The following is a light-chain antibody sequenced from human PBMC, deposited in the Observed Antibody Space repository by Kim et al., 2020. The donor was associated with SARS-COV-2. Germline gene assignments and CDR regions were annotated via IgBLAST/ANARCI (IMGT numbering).Light chain of an antibody. J-gene: IGLJ2*01. CDR2: DVT. CDR1: SSDVGGYNY. CDR3: SSNTSSNTVL. V-gene: IGLV2-14*03. Sequence: QSALTQPASVSGSPGQSITISCTGTSSDVGGYNYVSWCWHQQHPGKAPKLMIYDVTKRPSGVSNRFSGSKSGNTASLTISELQAEDEADYYCSSNTSSNTVLFAGGTQLTVL.